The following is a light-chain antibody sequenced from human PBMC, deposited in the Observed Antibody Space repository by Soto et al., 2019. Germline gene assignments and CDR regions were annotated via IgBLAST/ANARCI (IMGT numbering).Light chain of an antibody. Sequence: DIQMSQSPSSLSASVGDRVTITCQASQDISNYLNWYQHKPGKPPKLLIYDASNLETGVPSRFSGSKSGTAFTFTITSLQPEDIATYYCQQYDNLPFSFGRGTKVLIK. CDR1: QDISNY. CDR2: DAS. V-gene: IGKV1-33*01. CDR3: QQYDNLPFS. J-gene: IGKJ4*01.